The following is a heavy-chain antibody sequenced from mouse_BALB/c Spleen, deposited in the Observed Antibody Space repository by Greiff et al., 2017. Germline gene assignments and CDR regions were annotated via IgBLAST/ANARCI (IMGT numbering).Heavy chain of an antibody. J-gene: IGHJ3*01. CDR2: IYPGDGDT. CDR3: ARSGGYDGRLGY. D-gene: IGHD2-2*01. CDR1: GYAFSSYW. Sequence: QVHVKQSGAELVRPGSSVKISCKASGYAFSSYWMNWVKQRPGQGLEWIGQIYPGDGDTNYNGKFKGKATLTADKSSSTAYMQLSSLTSEDSAVYFCARSGGYDGRLGYWGQGTLVTVSA. V-gene: IGHV1-80*01.